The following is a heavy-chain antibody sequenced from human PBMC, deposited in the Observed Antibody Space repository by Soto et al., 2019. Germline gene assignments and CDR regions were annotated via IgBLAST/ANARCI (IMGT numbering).Heavy chain of an antibody. V-gene: IGHV1-69*13. J-gene: IGHJ1*01. CDR3: AREGFSGSYFPN. CDR1: GGALSSYT. D-gene: IGHD1-26*01. Sequence: SVKVPFKGSGGALSSYTFIWVRQAHGQGLEWMGGIIPLFGTADYAQRFQGRLTITADQSTNTAYMDLSSLRSDDTAVYYCAREGFSGSYFPNWGQGTQVPVS. CDR2: IIPLFGTA.